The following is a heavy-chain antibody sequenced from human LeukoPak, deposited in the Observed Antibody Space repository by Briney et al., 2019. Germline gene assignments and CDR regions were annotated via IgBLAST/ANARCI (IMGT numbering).Heavy chain of an antibody. V-gene: IGHV3-33*01. Sequence: GGSLRLSCAASGFSFSSHGMHWVRQAPGKGLEWVAVIRYDGTEDSYVDSVKGRFSISRDNSKSTFYLQMNSLRAEDTAVYYCARDMDLWFDLWGQGTLVTVSS. CDR3: ARDMDLWFDL. CDR2: IRYDGTED. D-gene: IGHD2-2*03. J-gene: IGHJ5*02. CDR1: GFSFSSHG.